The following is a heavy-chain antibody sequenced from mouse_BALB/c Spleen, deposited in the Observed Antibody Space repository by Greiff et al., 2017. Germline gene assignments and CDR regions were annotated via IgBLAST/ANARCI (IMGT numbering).Heavy chain of an antibody. J-gene: IGHJ3*01. CDR2: INSNGGST. CDR1: GFTFSSYG. Sequence: EVQRVESGGGLVKPGGSLKLSCAASGFTFSSYGMSWVRQTPDKRLELVATINSNGGSTYYPDSVKGRFTISRDNAKNTLYLQMSSLKSEDTAMYYCARDDGFAYWGQGTLVTVSA. V-gene: IGHV5-6-3*01. CDR3: ARDDGFAY.